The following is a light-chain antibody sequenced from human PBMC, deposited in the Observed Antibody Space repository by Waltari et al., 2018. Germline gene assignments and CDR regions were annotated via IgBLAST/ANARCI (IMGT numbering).Light chain of an antibody. CDR1: ALAKQY. CDR2: KDS. Sequence: SFELTQPPSVSVSPGQTARITCSADALAKQYAYWYQQKAGQAPLVVIYKDSERPSGIRERFSGSSSGTTVTLTISGVQAEDEADYYCQAADNSGTLNWVFGGGTKLTVL. CDR3: QAADNSGTLNWV. J-gene: IGLJ3*02. V-gene: IGLV3-25*03.